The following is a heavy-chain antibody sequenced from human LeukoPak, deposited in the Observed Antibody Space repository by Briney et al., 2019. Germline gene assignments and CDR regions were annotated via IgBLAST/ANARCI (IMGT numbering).Heavy chain of an antibody. V-gene: IGHV4-4*07. Sequence: PSETLSLTCTVSGGSISSYYWSWIRQPAGKGLEWIGRIYTSGSTNYNPSLKSRVTMSVDTSKNQFSLKLSSVTAADTAVYYCARAYYDFWSGYFQSLDAFDIRGQGTMVTVSS. J-gene: IGHJ3*02. CDR1: GGSISSYY. CDR3: ARAYYDFWSGYFQSLDAFDI. CDR2: IYTSGST. D-gene: IGHD3-3*01.